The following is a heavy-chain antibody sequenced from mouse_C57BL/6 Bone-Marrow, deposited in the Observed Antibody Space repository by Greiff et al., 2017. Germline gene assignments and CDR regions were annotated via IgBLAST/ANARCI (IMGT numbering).Heavy chain of an antibody. CDR2: ISSGGSYT. Sequence: EVKLVESGGDLVKPGGSLKLSCAASGFTFSSYGMSWVRQTPDKRLEWVATISSGGSYTYYPDSVKGRFTISRDNAKNTLYLQMSSLKSEDTAMYYGARLGGYYVAWFAYWGQGTLVTVSA. V-gene: IGHV5-6*01. J-gene: IGHJ3*01. CDR3: ARLGGYYVAWFAY. D-gene: IGHD2-3*01. CDR1: GFTFSSYG.